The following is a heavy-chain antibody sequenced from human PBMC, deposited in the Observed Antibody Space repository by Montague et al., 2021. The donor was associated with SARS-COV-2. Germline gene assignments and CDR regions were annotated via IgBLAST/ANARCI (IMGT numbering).Heavy chain of an antibody. Sequence: SETLSLTCAGALHSGVVDHWRRTEQSTCKLLSLAGYLYYSGLTSINPSLRSRVTISADTSKNQVSLKMTSVTTADTAVYYCARDSGECSRTTCYRPYYYGLAVWGQGTTVTVSS. J-gene: IGHJ6*02. V-gene: IGHV4-59*02. D-gene: IGHD3-16*02. CDR2: LYYSGLT. CDR1: LHSGVVDH. CDR3: ARDSGECSRTTCYRPYYYGLAV.